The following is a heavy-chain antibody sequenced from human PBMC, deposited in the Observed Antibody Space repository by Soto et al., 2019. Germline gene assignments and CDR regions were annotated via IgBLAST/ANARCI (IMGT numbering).Heavy chain of an antibody. D-gene: IGHD2-15*01. CDR1: GGSISSYY. V-gene: IGHV4-59*01. J-gene: IGHJ4*01. CDR3: AGGRGDSIEY. Sequence: QVHLQESGPGLVKPSETLSLTCTVSGGSISSYYWNWIRQPPGKEPEYIGYIYYSGTTYYNPSLRGRVTISVDTSTKQFSLKLTSVTAADTAFYYCAGGRGDSIEYWGHGIQVTVSS. CDR2: IYYSGTT.